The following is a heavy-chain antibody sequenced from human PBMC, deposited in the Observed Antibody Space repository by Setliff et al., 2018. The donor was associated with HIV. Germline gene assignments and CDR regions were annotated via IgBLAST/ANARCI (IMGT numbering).Heavy chain of an antibody. Sequence: AASVKVSCKASGGTFGSYAISWVRQAPGQGLEWLGGIIPIFETTNYAQKFQGRVTITADKSTSTIYMELSSLRSDDTAVYYCARGQGVHFWVNDAFDIWGQGTMVT. CDR3: ARGQGVHFWVNDAFDI. CDR1: GGTFGSYA. V-gene: IGHV1-69*06. CDR2: IIPIFETT. J-gene: IGHJ3*02. D-gene: IGHD3-10*01.